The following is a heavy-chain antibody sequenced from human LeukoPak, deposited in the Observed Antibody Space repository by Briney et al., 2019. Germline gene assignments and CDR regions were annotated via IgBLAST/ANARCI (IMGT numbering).Heavy chain of an antibody. V-gene: IGHV3-74*01. J-gene: IGHJ4*02. D-gene: IGHD6-19*01. CDR1: GFTLSSYW. CDR3: ATKQWLAPPPDS. Sequence: GGSLRLSCAASGFTLSSYWMHSVRQAPGKGLVWVSRINRDGSSTTYADSVKGRFTVSRDNADNTMFLQMNSVRDEDTAVYYCATKQWLAPPPDSWGQGTPVTVS. CDR2: INRDGSST.